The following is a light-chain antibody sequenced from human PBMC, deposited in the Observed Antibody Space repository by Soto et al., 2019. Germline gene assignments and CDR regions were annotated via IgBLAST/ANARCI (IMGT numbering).Light chain of an antibody. CDR1: QGISNF. J-gene: IGKJ3*01. CDR2: AAS. V-gene: IGKV1-9*01. CDR3: QQLNSYLFT. Sequence: DIQLTQSPSFLSASVGDRVTITCRARQGISNFLAWYQQKPGKAPKLLIYAASTLQSGVPSRFSGSGSGTEFTLSISSLQPEDFATYYCQQLNSYLFTFVPGTKVDIK.